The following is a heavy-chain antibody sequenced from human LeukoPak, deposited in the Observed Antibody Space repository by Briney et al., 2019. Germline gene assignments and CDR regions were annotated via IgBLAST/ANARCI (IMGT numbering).Heavy chain of an antibody. CDR2: ISWNSGSI. J-gene: IGHJ4*02. V-gene: IGHV3-9*01. CDR3: AAQKRGSYRPYYFDY. Sequence: GRSLRLSCAASGFTFDDYAMHWVRQAPGKGLEWVSGISWNSGSIGYADSVKGRFTISRDNSKYTLYLQMNSLRAEDTAVYYCAAQKRGSYRPYYFDYWGQGTLVTVSS. CDR1: GFTFDDYA. D-gene: IGHD3-16*02.